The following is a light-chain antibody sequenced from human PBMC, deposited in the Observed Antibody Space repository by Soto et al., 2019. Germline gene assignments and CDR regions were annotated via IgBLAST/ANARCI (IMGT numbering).Light chain of an antibody. CDR1: QSVSSY. J-gene: IGKJ5*01. CDR2: DAS. V-gene: IGKV3-11*01. CDR3: QQRNNWPPIT. Sequence: EIVLTQSPVTLSLSPGERATLSCRASQSVSSYLAWYQQKPGQAPRLLIYDASNRATGIPARFSGSGFGTDFTLTTDNLQPEHFAIYYCQQRNNWPPITFGQGTRLEI.